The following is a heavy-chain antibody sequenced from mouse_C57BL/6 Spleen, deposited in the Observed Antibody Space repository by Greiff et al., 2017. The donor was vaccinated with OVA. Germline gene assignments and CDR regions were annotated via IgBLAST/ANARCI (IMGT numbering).Heavy chain of an antibody. CDR1: GYTFTSYW. V-gene: IGHV1-69*01. Sequence: VQLQQPGAELVMPGASVKLSCKASGYTFTSYWMHWVKQRPGQGLEWIGEIEPSNSYTNYNQKFKGKSTLTVDKSSSTAYMQLSSLTSEDSAVYYCARGASGGSSPFAYWGQGTLVTVSA. J-gene: IGHJ3*01. D-gene: IGHD1-1*01. CDR3: ARGASGGSSPFAY. CDR2: IEPSNSYT.